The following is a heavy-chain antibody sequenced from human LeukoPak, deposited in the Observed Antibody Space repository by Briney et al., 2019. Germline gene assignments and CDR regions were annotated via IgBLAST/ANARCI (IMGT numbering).Heavy chain of an antibody. V-gene: IGHV4-59*01. CDR1: GDSITSAY. CDR2: IFYTGDK. D-gene: IGHD6-13*01. J-gene: IGHJ4*02. CDR3: TKGTRQPL. Sequence: PSGTLSLTCTVSGDSITSAYWSWMRQPPGKGVESIGYIFYTGDKKYNPSLGSPFTMSLDTSKNQVSLRLTSVTPADTGVYYCTKGTRQPLWGQGTLVTVSS.